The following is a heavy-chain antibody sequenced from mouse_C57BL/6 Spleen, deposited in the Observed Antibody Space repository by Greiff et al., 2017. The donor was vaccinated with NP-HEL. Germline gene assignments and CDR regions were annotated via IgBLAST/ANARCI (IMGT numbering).Heavy chain of an antibody. CDR2: IYPGDGDT. Sequence: QVQLKESGPELVKPGASVKISCKASGYAFSSSWMNWVKQRPGKGLEWIGRIYPGDGDTNYNGKFKGKATLTADKSSSTAYMQLSSLTSEDSAVYFCARRGYYYGSSLFDYWGQGTTLTVSS. V-gene: IGHV1-82*01. J-gene: IGHJ2*01. CDR1: GYAFSSSW. D-gene: IGHD1-1*01. CDR3: ARRGYYYGSSLFDY.